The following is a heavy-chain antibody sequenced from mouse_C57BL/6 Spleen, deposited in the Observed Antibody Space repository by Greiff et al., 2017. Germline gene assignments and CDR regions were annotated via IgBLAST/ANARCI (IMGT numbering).Heavy chain of an antibody. D-gene: IGHD2-3*01. J-gene: IGHJ2*01. V-gene: IGHV1-66*01. CDR1: GYSFTSYY. CDR3: ARAEGWNFDY. Sequence: VQLQQSGPELVKPGASVKISCKASGYSFTSYYIHWVKQRPGQGLEWIGWIYPGSGNTKYNEKFKGKATLTADTSSSTAYMQLSSLTSEDSAVYYCARAEGWNFDYWGQGTTLTVSS. CDR2: IYPGSGNT.